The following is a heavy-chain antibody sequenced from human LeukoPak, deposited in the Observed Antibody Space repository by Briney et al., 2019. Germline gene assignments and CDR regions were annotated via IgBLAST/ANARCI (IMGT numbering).Heavy chain of an antibody. CDR1: GFTFSSYA. CDR2: ISGSGGST. D-gene: IGHD3-22*01. J-gene: IGHJ6*02. Sequence: SGGSLRLSCAASGFTFSSYAMSWVRQAPGKGLEWVSAISGSGGSTYYADSVKGRFTISRDNSKNTLYLQMNSLRAEDTAVYYCAKDRYYYDSSGYYEYGMDVWGQGTTVTVSS. CDR3: AKDRYYYDSSGYYEYGMDV. V-gene: IGHV3-23*01.